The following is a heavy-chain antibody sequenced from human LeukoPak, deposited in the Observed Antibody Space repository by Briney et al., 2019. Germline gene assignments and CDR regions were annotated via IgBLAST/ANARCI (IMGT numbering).Heavy chain of an antibody. V-gene: IGHV1-18*04. D-gene: IGHD6-13*01. CDR3: ARDKPDRAAGHEDY. CDR2: ISSYNGNT. J-gene: IGHJ4*02. Sequence: ASVKVSCKASGYTFINYYMHWVRQAPGQGLEWMGWISSYNGNTHYAQKLQGRVTMTTDTSTSTAYMELRSLRSDDTAVYYCARDKPDRAAGHEDYWGQGTLVTVSS. CDR1: GYTFINYY.